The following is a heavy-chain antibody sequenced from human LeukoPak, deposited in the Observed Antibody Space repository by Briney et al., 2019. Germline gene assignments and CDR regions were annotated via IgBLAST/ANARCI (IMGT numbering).Heavy chain of an antibody. J-gene: IGHJ4*02. V-gene: IGHV4-4*07. CDR1: GGSISNYY. D-gene: IGHD3-10*01. Sequence: SETLSLTCTVSGGSISNYYWSWIRQPAGKGLEWIGRIYSSGTTNYNPSLKSRVTMSVDTSKNQFSLKLSSVTAADTAVYYCARAVVVARGLMAYFDYWGQGTLVTVSS. CDR3: ARAVVVARGLMAYFDY. CDR2: IYSSGTT.